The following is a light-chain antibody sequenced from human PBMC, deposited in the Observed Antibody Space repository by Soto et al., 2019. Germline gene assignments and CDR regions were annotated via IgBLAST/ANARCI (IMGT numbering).Light chain of an antibody. J-gene: IGLJ1*01. CDR3: AAWEDSMNGFV. CDR1: SSNIGSNT. Sequence: QSVLTQPPSASGTPGQRVTMSCSGSSSNIGSNTVNWYQQLPGTAPKLLIYANNQRPSGVPDRFSGSKSGTSASLAISGLQSEDEADYYCAAWEDSMNGFVFGTGTKVTVL. V-gene: IGLV1-44*01. CDR2: ANN.